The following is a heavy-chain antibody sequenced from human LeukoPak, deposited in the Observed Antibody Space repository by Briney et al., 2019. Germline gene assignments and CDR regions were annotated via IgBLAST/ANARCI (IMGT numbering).Heavy chain of an antibody. CDR1: GFTFSSYW. Sequence: GGSLRLSCAASGFTFSSYWMHWVRQAPGKGLVWVSRINSDGSSTSYADSVKGRFTISRDNSKNTLYLQMNGLRVEDTAVYYCAKDRVPTAGLSRGPLDHWGQGTLVAVSS. J-gene: IGHJ4*02. CDR3: AKDRVPTAGLSRGPLDH. CDR2: INSDGSST. V-gene: IGHV3-74*01. D-gene: IGHD6-13*01.